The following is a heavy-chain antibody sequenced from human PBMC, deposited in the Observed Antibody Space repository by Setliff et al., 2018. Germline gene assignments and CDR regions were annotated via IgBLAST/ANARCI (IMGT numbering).Heavy chain of an antibody. D-gene: IGHD3-10*01. CDR1: GGSISSRSYY. CDR2: IYYSGST. V-gene: IGHV4-39*07. Sequence: KTSETLSLTCTVSGGSISSRSYYWGWIRQPPGKGLEWIGSIYYSGSTYYKPSLKSRVTISVDTSKNQFSLKLSSVTAADTAVYYCARVRSYGSGNYYYYYYDMDVWGQGTTVTVSS. J-gene: IGHJ6*02. CDR3: ARVRSYGSGNYYYYYYDMDV.